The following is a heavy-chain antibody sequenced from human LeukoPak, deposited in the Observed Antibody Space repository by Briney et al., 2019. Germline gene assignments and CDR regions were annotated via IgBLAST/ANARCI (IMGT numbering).Heavy chain of an antibody. CDR1: GDSISGYF. Sequence: SETLSLTCTVSGDSISGYFWSWIRHPPGKGLEWIGYIYYSGNTNYTLSLKSRVTISVHTSTIQFSLKLSFVTAAATAVYFCATAAATTRNCFGYWGQGTLVTVSS. V-gene: IGHV4-59*08. CDR2: IYYSGNT. J-gene: IGHJ4*02. D-gene: IGHD6-13*01. CDR3: ATAAATTRNCFGY.